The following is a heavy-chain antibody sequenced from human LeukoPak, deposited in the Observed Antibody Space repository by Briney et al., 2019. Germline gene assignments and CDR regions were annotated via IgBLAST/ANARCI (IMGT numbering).Heavy chain of an antibody. J-gene: IGHJ4*02. V-gene: IGHV4-34*01. CDR3: ARGRRELRSFDY. D-gene: IGHD1-26*01. Sequence: PSETLSLTCAVYGGSFSGYYWSWIRQPPGKGLEWIGEINHSGSTNYNPSLKSRVTISVDTSKNQFSLKLSSVTAADTAVYYCARGRRELRSFDYWGQGTLVTVSS. CDR2: INHSGST. CDR1: GGSFSGYY.